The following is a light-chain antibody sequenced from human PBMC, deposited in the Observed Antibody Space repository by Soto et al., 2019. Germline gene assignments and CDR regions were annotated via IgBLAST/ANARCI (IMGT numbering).Light chain of an antibody. CDR1: NSDVGGYNY. CDR3: SSYTSTSSVV. J-gene: IGLJ2*01. Sequence: QSALTQPASVSGSPGQSITISCSGTNSDVGGYNYVSWYQQHPDKAPKLIIYDVTYRPSGISNRFSGSKSGNTASLTISGLQAEDEADYFCSSYTSTSSVVFGGGTKVTVL. V-gene: IGLV2-14*03. CDR2: DVT.